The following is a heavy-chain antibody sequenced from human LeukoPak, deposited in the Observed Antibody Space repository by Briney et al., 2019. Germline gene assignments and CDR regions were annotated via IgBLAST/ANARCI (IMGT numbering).Heavy chain of an antibody. D-gene: IGHD6-13*01. Sequence: SETLSLTCAVYGGSFSGYYWSWIRQPPGKGLEWIGEINRSGSTSYNPSLKSRVTISVDTSKNQFSLKLSSVTAADTAVYYCARVWGSSWPYYFDYWGQGTLVTVSS. J-gene: IGHJ4*02. V-gene: IGHV4-34*01. CDR2: INRSGST. CDR1: GGSFSGYY. CDR3: ARVWGSSWPYYFDY.